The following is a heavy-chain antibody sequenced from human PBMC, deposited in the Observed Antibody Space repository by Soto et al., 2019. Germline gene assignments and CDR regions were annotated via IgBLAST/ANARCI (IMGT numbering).Heavy chain of an antibody. CDR3: AKDIVLVPAAIVEPNYYYGMDV. J-gene: IGHJ6*02. V-gene: IGHV3-30*18. CDR2: ISYDGSNK. Sequence: PGGSLRLSCASSGFPFSSYGMRWVRQAPGKGLEWVAVISYDGSNKYYADSVKGRFTISRDNSKNTLYLQMNSLRAEDTAVYYCAKDIVLVPAAIVEPNYYYGMDVWGQGTTVTVSS. D-gene: IGHD2-2*02. CDR1: GFPFSSYG.